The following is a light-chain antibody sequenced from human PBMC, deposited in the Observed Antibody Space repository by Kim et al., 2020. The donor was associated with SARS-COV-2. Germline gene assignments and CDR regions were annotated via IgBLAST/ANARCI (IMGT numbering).Light chain of an antibody. Sequence: QSVLTQPPSASGTPGQRLTISCSGGSSNIGNNTVSWYQQLPRTAPKVLIYNDDERPSGVPDRFSGSKSGTSASLAISGLQSEDEADYYCAAWDDSLNASYVFGTGTKVTVL. CDR1: SSNIGNNT. CDR2: NDD. CDR3: AAWDDSLNASYV. J-gene: IGLJ1*01. V-gene: IGLV1-44*01.